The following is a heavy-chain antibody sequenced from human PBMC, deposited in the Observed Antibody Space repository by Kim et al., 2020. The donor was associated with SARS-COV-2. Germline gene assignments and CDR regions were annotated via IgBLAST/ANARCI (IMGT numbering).Heavy chain of an antibody. Sequence: GGSLRHSCAASGFTFSDYYMSWIRQAPGKGLEWVSYIGSSSVYTNYADSVKGRFTISRDNAKNSLYLQMNSLRAEDTAIYYCARATTTYFHYGMDVWGQGTTVTVSS. V-gene: IGHV3-11*05. J-gene: IGHJ6*02. CDR3: ARATTTYFHYGMDV. CDR2: IGSSSVYT. CDR1: GFTFSDYY. D-gene: IGHD5-12*01.